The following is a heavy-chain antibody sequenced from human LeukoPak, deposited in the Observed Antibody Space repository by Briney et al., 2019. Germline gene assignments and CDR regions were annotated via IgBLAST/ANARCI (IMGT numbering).Heavy chain of an antibody. CDR2: ISGSGVKT. D-gene: IGHD3-10*01. V-gene: IGHV3-23*01. Sequence: GGSLRLSCAASGFTFSSYGMSWVRQAPGKGLEWVSAISGSGVKTYYADSVRGRFTISRDNSKNTLYLQMNSLRAEDTAVYYCARCAFGELSCLLNVWGKGTTVTVSP. CDR3: ARCAFGELSCLLNV. J-gene: IGHJ6*04. CDR1: GFTFSSYG.